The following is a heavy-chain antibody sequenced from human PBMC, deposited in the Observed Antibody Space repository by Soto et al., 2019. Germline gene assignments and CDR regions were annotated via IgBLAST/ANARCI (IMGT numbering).Heavy chain of an antibody. Sequence: QVHLVESGGGVVQPGGSLRLSCAASGFTFSSYAIHWVRQAPGKGLEWVANIWFDGSNKYYADSLKGRFSISRDNSKNTLFLQMDSLRAEDTAVYYCARGQLPAATSYFDFWGQGTLVIVSS. CDR2: IWFDGSNK. J-gene: IGHJ4*02. CDR3: ARGQLPAATSYFDF. CDR1: GFTFSSYA. V-gene: IGHV3-33*01. D-gene: IGHD2-15*01.